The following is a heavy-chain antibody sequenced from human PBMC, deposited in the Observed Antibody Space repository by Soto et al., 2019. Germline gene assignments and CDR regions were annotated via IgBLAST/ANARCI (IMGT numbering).Heavy chain of an antibody. V-gene: IGHV3-7*01. Sequence: HPGGSLRLSCAASGFTFSSYWMSWVRQAPGKGLEWVANIKQDGSEKYYVDSVKGRFTISRDNAKNSLYLQMNSLRAEDTAVYYCAREIAVAGTDAFDIWGQGTMVTVSS. J-gene: IGHJ3*02. D-gene: IGHD6-19*01. CDR3: AREIAVAGTDAFDI. CDR2: IKQDGSEK. CDR1: GFTFSSYW.